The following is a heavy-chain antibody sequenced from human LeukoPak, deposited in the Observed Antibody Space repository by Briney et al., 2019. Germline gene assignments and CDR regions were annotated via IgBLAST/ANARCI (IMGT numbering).Heavy chain of an antibody. J-gene: IGHJ4*02. D-gene: IGHD6-13*01. CDR1: GGSFSGYY. CDR3: ARVQQLLFDY. V-gene: IGHV4-59*10. CDR2: IYTSGST. Sequence: SETLSLTCAVYGGSFSGYYWSWIRQPAGKGLEWIGRIYTSGSTNYNPSLKSRVTISVDTSKNQFSLKLSSVTAADTAVYYCARVQQLLFDYWGQGTLVTVSS.